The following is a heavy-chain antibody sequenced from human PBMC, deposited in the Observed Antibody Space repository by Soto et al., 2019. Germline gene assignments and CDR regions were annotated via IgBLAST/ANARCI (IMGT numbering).Heavy chain of an antibody. Sequence: QVHLVQSETEVKEPGASVKVSCKTSASTFTGYTINWVRQAPGQGLEWMGWISSLNGNTDYAQKFQGRLTMTTNTSATTAYMELKNLRSDDTAVYFCARGTVTSGRWFGPWGQGTLVTVSS. CDR2: ISSLNGNT. CDR1: ASTFTGYT. D-gene: IGHD4-17*01. V-gene: IGHV1-18*04. CDR3: ARGTVTSGRWFGP. J-gene: IGHJ5*02.